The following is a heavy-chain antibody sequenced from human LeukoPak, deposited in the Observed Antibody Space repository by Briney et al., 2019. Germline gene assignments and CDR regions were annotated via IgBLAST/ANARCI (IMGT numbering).Heavy chain of an antibody. Sequence: VKVSCKASGYTFTGYYMHWVRQAPGQGLEWMGWFNPNSGGTNYAQKFQGRVTMTRDTSISTAYMELSRLRSDDTAVYYCARDHIAVAGTGRDYWGQGTLVTVSS. CDR1: GYTFTGYY. D-gene: IGHD6-19*01. J-gene: IGHJ4*02. V-gene: IGHV1-2*02. CDR2: FNPNSGGT. CDR3: ARDHIAVAGTGRDY.